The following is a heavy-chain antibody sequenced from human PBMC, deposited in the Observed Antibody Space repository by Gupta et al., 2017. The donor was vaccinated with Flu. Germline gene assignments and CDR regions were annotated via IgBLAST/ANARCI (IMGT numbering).Heavy chain of an antibody. V-gene: IGHV3-21*01. CDR3: ARGMVLTADDWYFDH. J-gene: IGHJ2*01. Sequence: EVQLVESGGGLVRPGGSLRLSCAASGFTFTSYSMNWVRQAPGRGLEWVSSITSDGYRYYADSVEGQFTISRDDAKTSLYLQMNSLRDEDTAVYYCARGMVLTADDWYFDHWGRGALVTVSS. D-gene: IGHD4/OR15-4a*01. CDR2: ITSDGYR. CDR1: GFTFTSYS.